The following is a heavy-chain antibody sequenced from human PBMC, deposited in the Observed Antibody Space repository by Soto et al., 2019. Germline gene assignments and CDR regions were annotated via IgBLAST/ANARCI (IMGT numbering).Heavy chain of an antibody. CDR3: AKSSGWFDY. V-gene: IGHV4-4*07. Sequence: QVQLQESGPGLVKTSESLSLTCTVSGGSFSGYYWSWIRQPAGKGLEWIGRIYTTTGSTTYNPSLNSGLTMSVDTSNNLFFLNLKSVTAADTAVYYCAKSSGWFDYWGQGSLVTVSS. D-gene: IGHD6-19*01. CDR2: IYTTTGST. J-gene: IGHJ4*02. CDR1: GGSFSGYY.